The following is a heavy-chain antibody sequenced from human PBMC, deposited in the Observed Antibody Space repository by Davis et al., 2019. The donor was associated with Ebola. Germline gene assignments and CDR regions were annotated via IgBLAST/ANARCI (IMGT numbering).Heavy chain of an antibody. CDR3: ARRTKVEGCWSAYITH. CDR1: GYSIRNDVN. V-gene: IGHV4-38-2*02. Sequence: PSETLSPTCTVSGYSIRNDVNWDCTRQSPAKGLEWIASIHYSGRTHYNPSLQSRVTISMDTSKSQFSLSLTSVTAADTAVYYCARRTKVEGCWSAYITHWAPGTLVTVSS. CDR2: IHYSGRT. J-gene: IGHJ4*02. D-gene: IGHD3-3*01.